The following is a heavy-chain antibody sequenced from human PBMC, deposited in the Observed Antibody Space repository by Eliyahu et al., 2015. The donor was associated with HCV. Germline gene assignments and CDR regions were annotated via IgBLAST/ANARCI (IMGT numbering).Heavy chain of an antibody. D-gene: IGHD6-13*01. CDR3: AKGLEQQLVAPFQH. CDR1: GFSXSSYG. Sequence: QVQLVESGGGVVQPGRSLXLSCAASGFSXSSYGXHWVRQAPGKGLXGVALISYDGSNKYYADSVKDRFTISRDNSKNTLYLQMNSLRAEDTAVYYCAKGLEQQLVAPFQHWGQGTLVTVSS. J-gene: IGHJ1*01. V-gene: IGHV3-30*18. CDR2: ISYDGSNK.